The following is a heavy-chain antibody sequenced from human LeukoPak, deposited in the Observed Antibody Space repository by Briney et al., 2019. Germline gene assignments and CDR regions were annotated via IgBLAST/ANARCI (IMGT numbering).Heavy chain of an antibody. Sequence: ASVTVSCKASGYTFTNYPMNWLRQAPGQGLEWMGWINTKTGNPTYAQDFTGRFVFSLDTSVSTAYLQISSLRAEDTAVYYCARNAGSRGTVSEDYFAYWGQGTLVTVSS. J-gene: IGHJ4*02. CDR2: INTKTGNP. CDR3: ARNAGSRGTVSEDYFAY. CDR1: GYTFTNYP. V-gene: IGHV7-4-1*02. D-gene: IGHD4-11*01.